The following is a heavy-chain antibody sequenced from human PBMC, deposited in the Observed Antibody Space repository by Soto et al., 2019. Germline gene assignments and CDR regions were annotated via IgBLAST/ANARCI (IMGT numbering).Heavy chain of an antibody. J-gene: IGHJ3*02. V-gene: IGHV3-49*03. Sequence: GGSLRLSCTASGFTFGDYAMSWFRQAPGKGLEWVGFIRSKAYGGTTEYAASVKGRFTISRDDSKSIAYLQMNSLKTGDTAVYYCTREYYYDSSGYPLNAFDIWGQGTMVTVSS. D-gene: IGHD3-22*01. CDR1: GFTFGDYA. CDR3: TREYYYDSSGYPLNAFDI. CDR2: IRSKAYGGTT.